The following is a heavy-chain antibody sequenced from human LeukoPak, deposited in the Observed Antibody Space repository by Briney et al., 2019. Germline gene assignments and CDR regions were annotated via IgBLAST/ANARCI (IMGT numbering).Heavy chain of an antibody. D-gene: IGHD6-13*01. J-gene: IGHJ4*02. V-gene: IGHV3-15*01. CDR1: GFTFSSYS. Sequence: GGSLRLSCAASGFTFSSYSMNWVRQAPGKGLEWVGHIKSKTDGGTTDYAAPVKGRFTVSRDDSKNTLYLQMNSLKTEDTAVYYCSRQQLVFDCWGQGTLVTVSS. CDR2: IKSKTDGGTT. CDR3: SRQQLVFDC.